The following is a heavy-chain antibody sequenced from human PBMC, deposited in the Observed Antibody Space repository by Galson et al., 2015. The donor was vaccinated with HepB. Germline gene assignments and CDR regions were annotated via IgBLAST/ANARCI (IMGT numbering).Heavy chain of an antibody. CDR3: AKDQLGTTGAPRYYYYGMDV. D-gene: IGHD4-17*01. Sequence: SLRLSCAASGFTFSGYAMSWVRQAPGKGLVWVSAISGSGGSTYYADSVKGRFTISRDNSKNTLYLQMNSLRAEDTAVYYCAKDQLGTTGAPRYYYYGMDVWGQGTTVTVSS. V-gene: IGHV3-23*01. CDR1: GFTFSGYA. J-gene: IGHJ6*02. CDR2: ISGSGGST.